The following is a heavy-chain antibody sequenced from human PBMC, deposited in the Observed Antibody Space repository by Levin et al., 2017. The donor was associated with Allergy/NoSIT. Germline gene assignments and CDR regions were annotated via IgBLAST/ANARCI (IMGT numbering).Heavy chain of an antibody. Sequence: PGGSLRLSCAASGFTFSSYGMHWVRQAPGKGLEWVAVIWYDGSNKYYADSVKGRFTISRDNSKNTLYLQMNSLRAEDTAVYYCATTAGGVGAFDIWGQGTMVTVSS. CDR3: ATTAGGVGAFDI. J-gene: IGHJ3*02. V-gene: IGHV3-33*01. CDR2: IWYDGSNK. D-gene: IGHD2-8*02. CDR1: GFTFSSYG.